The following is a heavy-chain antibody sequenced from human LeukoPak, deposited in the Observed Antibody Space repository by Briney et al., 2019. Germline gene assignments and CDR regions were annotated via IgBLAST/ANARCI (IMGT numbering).Heavy chain of an antibody. CDR3: GKEFSSGWFF. V-gene: IGHV3-23*01. D-gene: IGHD6-13*01. CDR2: IDSSGDYT. CDR1: GFTFSTHA. J-gene: IGHJ4*02. Sequence: PGGSLRLSCAASGFTFSTHAMTCVRQAPGKGLEWVSSIDSSGDYTFYADSVKGRFTISRDNSKDTLYLQLSGLRAEDTAIYYCGKEFSSGWFFWGQGTLVSVSS.